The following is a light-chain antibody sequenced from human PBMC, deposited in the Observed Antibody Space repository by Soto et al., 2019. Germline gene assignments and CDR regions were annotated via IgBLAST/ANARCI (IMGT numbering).Light chain of an antibody. V-gene: IGLV2-8*01. Sequence: QSALTQPPSVSGSPGQSVTISCTGTSSDVGVYNYVSWYQQHPGKAPKLMIYDVNKRPSGVPDRFSGSKSGNTASLTVSGLQAEDEADYYCISYAGSSIWVFGGGTKLTVL. CDR3: ISYAGSSIWV. CDR1: SSDVGVYNY. CDR2: DVN. J-gene: IGLJ3*02.